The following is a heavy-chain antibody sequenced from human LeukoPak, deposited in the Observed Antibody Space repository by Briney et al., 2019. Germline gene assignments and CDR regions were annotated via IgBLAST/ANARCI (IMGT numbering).Heavy chain of an antibody. Sequence: SETLSLTCTVSGGSISSYYWSWIRQPPGKGLEWIGYIYYSGSTNYNPSLKSRVTISVDTSKNQFSLKLSSVTAADTAVYYCARVCXXXXXXRXYDAFDIWGQGTXV. D-gene: IGHD5-18*01. CDR1: GGSISSYY. CDR3: ARVCXXXXXXRXYDAFDI. V-gene: IGHV4-59*01. J-gene: IGHJ3*02. CDR2: IYYSGST.